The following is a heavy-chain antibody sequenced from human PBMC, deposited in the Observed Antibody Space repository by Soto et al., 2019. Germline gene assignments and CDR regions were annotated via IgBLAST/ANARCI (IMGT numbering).Heavy chain of an antibody. V-gene: IGHV3-23*01. Sequence: PGGSLRLSCAASGFTFSSYAMSWVRQAPGKGLEWVSAISVSGGSTYYADSVKGRFTISRDNSKNTLYLQMNSLRAEDTAVYYCAQNRRPPPGDYFDCWGQGTLVTVSS. CDR2: ISVSGGST. CDR1: GFTFSSYA. CDR3: AQNRRPPPGDYFDC. J-gene: IGHJ4*02.